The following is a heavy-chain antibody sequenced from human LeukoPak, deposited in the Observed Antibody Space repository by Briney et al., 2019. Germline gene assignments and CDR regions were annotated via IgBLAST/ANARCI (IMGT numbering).Heavy chain of an antibody. D-gene: IGHD3-3*02. CDR3: AKDDIWLQFCC. CDR2: ISSSGFTL. V-gene: IGHV3-48*03. CDR1: GFIFSSYE. J-gene: IGHJ4*02. Sequence: PGGSLRLSCAASGFIFSSYEMNWVPQAPGRGREGVAYISSSGFTLYYAHSVKGRFTISRDNAKNSLYLRMNSLRAEDTAVYYCAKDDIWLQFCCWGQGTLVTVSA.